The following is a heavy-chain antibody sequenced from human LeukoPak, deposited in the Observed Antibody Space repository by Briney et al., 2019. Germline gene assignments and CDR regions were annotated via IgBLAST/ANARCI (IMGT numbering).Heavy chain of an antibody. D-gene: IGHD1-26*01. Sequence: GGSLRLSCAASGFTFSSYSMNWVRQAPGKGLEWVSYISSSSTIYYADSVKGRFTISRDNSKNTLDLQMNSLRAEDTAVYYCAKRSDSGNYNMDVWGKGTTVAVSS. CDR2: ISSSSTI. V-gene: IGHV3-48*01. CDR1: GFTFSSYS. J-gene: IGHJ6*03. CDR3: AKRSDSGNYNMDV.